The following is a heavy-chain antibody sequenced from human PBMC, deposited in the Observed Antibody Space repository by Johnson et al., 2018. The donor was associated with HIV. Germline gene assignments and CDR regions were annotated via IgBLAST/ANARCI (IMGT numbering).Heavy chain of an antibody. CDR3: ARGVGLVDGMIVDAFDI. D-gene: IGHD3-22*01. Sequence: VQLMESGGGVVQPGGSLRLSCTASGFTFSTYGIHWVRQAPGKGLEWVSAIGTAGDTYYPGSVKGRFTISRENAKNSLYLQMNSLRAGDTAVYYCARGVGLVDGMIVDAFDIWGQGTMVTVSS. CDR2: IGTAGDT. V-gene: IGHV3-13*01. J-gene: IGHJ3*02. CDR1: GFTFSTYG.